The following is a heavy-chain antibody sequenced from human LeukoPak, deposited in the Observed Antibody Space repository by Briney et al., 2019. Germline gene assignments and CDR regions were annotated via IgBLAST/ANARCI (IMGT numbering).Heavy chain of an antibody. J-gene: IGHJ4*02. D-gene: IGHD2-15*01. Sequence: SETLSLTCTVSGGSISSSSSYWGWIRQPPGKGLEWVGSVYYSGNTYYNPSLEDRVTVSVDTSKNQFSLKLSSVTAADTAVYYCARHLPGCYYFVYSGERTRVTVSS. CDR2: VYYSGNT. CDR1: GGSISSSSSY. V-gene: IGHV4-39*01. CDR3: ARHLPGCYYFVY.